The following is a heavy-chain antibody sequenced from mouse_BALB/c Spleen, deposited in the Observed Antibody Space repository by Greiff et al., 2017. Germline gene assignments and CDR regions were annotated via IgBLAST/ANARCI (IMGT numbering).Heavy chain of an antibody. D-gene: IGHD2-4*01. CDR1: GFSLTSYG. V-gene: IGHV2-9*02. CDR3: ARERTTMITTGGFAY. J-gene: IGHJ3*01. Sequence: VKVVESGPGLVAPSQSLSITCTVSGFSLTSYGVHWVRQPPGKGLEWLGVIWAGGSTNYNSALMSRLSISKDNSKSQVFLKMNSLQTDDTAMYYCARERTTMITTGGFAYWGQGTLVTVSA. CDR2: IWAGGST.